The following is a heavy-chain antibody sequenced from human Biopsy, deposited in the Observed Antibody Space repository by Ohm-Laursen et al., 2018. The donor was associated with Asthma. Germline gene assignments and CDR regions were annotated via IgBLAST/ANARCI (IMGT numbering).Heavy chain of an antibody. Sequence: EASVKVSCNVSGYNFISFAIHWVRQAPGQRLEWMGWVNTGNGDTKYSQKFQGRVTITRDTSASTAYMELRSPRSEDTATYYCARTYYDFLTGQVKDVFGVWGQGTMVTVSS. CDR2: VNTGNGDT. D-gene: IGHD3-9*01. CDR3: ARTYYDFLTGQVKDVFGV. V-gene: IGHV1-3*04. J-gene: IGHJ3*01. CDR1: GYNFISFA.